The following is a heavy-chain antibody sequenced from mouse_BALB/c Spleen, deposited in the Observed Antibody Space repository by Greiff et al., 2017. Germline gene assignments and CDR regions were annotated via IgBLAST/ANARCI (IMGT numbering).Heavy chain of an antibody. CDR2: ILPGSGST. D-gene: IGHD1-1*01. CDR3: ARRKLLRGPFDY. J-gene: IGHJ2*01. CDR1: GYTFSSYW. V-gene: IGHV1-9*01. Sequence: VQLQQSGAELMKPGASVKISCKATGYTFSSYWIEWVKQRPGHGLEWIGEILPGSGSTNYNEKLKGKATFTADTSSNTAYMQLSSLTSEDSAVYYCARRKLLRGPFDYWGQGTTLTVSS.